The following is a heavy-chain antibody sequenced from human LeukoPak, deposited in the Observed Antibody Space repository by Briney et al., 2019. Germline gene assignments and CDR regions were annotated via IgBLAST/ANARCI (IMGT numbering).Heavy chain of an antibody. V-gene: IGHV3-21*01. CDR1: GFTFSSYS. Sequence: GGSLRLSCAASGFTFSSYSMNWVRQAPGKGLEWVSSISSSSSYIYYADSVKGRFTISRDNAKNSLYLQMNSLRAEDTAVYYCARVVGGWSGQRVSDYYYYYMDVWGKGTTVTVSS. D-gene: IGHD3-3*01. CDR2: ISSSSSYI. J-gene: IGHJ6*03. CDR3: ARVVGGWSGQRVSDYYYYYMDV.